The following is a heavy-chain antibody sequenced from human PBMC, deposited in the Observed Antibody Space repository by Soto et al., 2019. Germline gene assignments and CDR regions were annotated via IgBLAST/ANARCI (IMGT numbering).Heavy chain of an antibody. CDR2: ISGSSSNI. Sequence: GGSLRLSCAASGFSFSNYAMDWVRQAPGKGLEWVSYISGSSSNIRYADSVKGRFTISRDNAKNSLYLQMNSLRAEDTAVYYCARGMAAAGPFDYWGQGTLVTVSS. CDR1: GFSFSNYA. V-gene: IGHV3-48*04. CDR3: ARGMAAAGPFDY. J-gene: IGHJ4*02. D-gene: IGHD6-13*01.